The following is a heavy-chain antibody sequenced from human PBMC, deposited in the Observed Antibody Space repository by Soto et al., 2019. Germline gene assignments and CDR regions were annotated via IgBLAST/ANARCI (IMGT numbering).Heavy chain of an antibody. CDR2: ISAYNGNT. Sequence: QVQLVQSGAEVKKPGASVKVSCKASGYTFTSYGISWVRQAPGQGLEWMGWISAYNGNTNYAQKLQGRVTMTPDTSTSTAYMELRSLRSDDTAVYYCARDHKYYYGSGSGWFDPWGQGTLVTVSS. J-gene: IGHJ5*02. D-gene: IGHD3-10*01. V-gene: IGHV1-18*01. CDR1: GYTFTSYG. CDR3: ARDHKYYYGSGSGWFDP.